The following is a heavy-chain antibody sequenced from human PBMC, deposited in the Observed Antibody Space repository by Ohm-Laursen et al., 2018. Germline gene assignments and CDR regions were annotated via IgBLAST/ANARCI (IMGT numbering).Heavy chain of an antibody. Sequence: GSLRLSCTASGFIFSVYSMNWVRQVPGKGLEWISYIRTTPREIYYADSVKGRFSISRDDARNSLYLQMDSLSADDTAVYYCVRDLQYTFDVWGQETVVTVSS. J-gene: IGHJ3*01. V-gene: IGHV3-48*01. CDR1: GFIFSVYS. D-gene: IGHD2/OR15-2a*01. CDR3: VRDLQYTFDV. CDR2: IRTTPREI.